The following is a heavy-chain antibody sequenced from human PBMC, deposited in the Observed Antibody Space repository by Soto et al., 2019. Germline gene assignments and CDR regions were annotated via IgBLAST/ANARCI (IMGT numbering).Heavy chain of an antibody. D-gene: IGHD2-2*01. V-gene: IGHV3-53*04. CDR3: ARVGGDCSSTSCSLHDAFDI. J-gene: IGHJ3*02. Sequence: GGSLRLSCAASGFTVSSNYMSWVRQAPGKGLEWVSVIYSGGSTYYADSVKGRFTISRHNSKNTLYLQMNSLRAEDTAVYYCARVGGDCSSTSCSLHDAFDIWGQGTMVTVSS. CDR1: GFTVSSNY. CDR2: IYSGGST.